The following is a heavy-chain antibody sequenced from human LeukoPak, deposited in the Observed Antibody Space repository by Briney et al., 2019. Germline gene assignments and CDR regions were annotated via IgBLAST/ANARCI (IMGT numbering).Heavy chain of an antibody. CDR3: ARRVPSYYGAFDV. V-gene: IGHV1-18*01. Sequence: ASVKVSCMASGYTFTSYGISWVRQAPGQGLEWMGWISAYAQKLQGRVTMTTDTSTSTAYMELRSLRSDDTAVYYCARRVPSYYGAFDVWGQGTMVTVSS. J-gene: IGHJ3*01. D-gene: IGHD3-10*01. CDR2: ISA. CDR1: GYTFTSYG.